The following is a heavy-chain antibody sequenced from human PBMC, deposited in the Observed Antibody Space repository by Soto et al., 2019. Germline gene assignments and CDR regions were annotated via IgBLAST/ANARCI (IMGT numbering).Heavy chain of an antibody. CDR3: FRGGVTSRTFDY. CDR2: IFPDDSDT. J-gene: IGHJ4*02. V-gene: IGHV5-51*01. CDR1: GYIIKNYW. Sequence: GESLKISCKASGYIIKNYWIGWVRQMPGQGLEWMGIIFPDDSDTRYSPSFQGHVTIAVDKSISTAYVQWSSLKASDSAIYYCFRGGVTSRTFDYWGQGTLVTVSS. D-gene: IGHD3-16*01.